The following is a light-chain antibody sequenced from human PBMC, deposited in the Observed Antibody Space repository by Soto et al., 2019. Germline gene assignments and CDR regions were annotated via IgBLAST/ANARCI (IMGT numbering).Light chain of an antibody. V-gene: IGKV1-9*01. CDR3: QQLNSYPLT. CDR2: AAS. CDR1: QGISSY. Sequence: DIQLTQSPSFLSASVGDRVTITCRASQGISSYLAWYQQQPGKVPKLLIYAASTLQSGVPSRFSGSGSGTEFTLTISSLQPEDFATYYCQQLNSYPLTFGQGTRLEIK. J-gene: IGKJ5*01.